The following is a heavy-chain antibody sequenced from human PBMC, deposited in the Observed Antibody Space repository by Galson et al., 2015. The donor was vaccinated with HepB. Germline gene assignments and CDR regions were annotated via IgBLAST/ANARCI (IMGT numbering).Heavy chain of an antibody. Sequence: SLRLSCAASGLTFSSYSMNWVRQAPGKGLEWVSSISSSISYIYYADSVKGRFPISRDNAKNSLYLQMNSLRAEDTAVYYCARPAVAGHYYYYYYMDVWGKGTTVTVSS. CDR3: ARPAVAGHYYYYYYMDV. CDR2: ISSSISYI. J-gene: IGHJ6*03. D-gene: IGHD6-19*01. CDR1: GLTFSSYS. V-gene: IGHV3-21*01.